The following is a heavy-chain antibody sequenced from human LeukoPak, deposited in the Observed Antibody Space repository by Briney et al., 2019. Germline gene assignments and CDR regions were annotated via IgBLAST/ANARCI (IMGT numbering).Heavy chain of an antibody. CDR3: AKATGLSTEQWLVPFDY. J-gene: IGHJ4*02. Sequence: AASVKVSCKVSGYTLTELSMHWVRQAPGKGLEWMGGFDPEDGETIYAQKFQGRVTMTEDTSTDTAYMELSSLRSEDTAVYYCAKATGLSTEQWLVPFDYWGQGTLVTVSS. CDR1: GYTLTELS. D-gene: IGHD6-19*01. V-gene: IGHV1-24*01. CDR2: FDPEDGET.